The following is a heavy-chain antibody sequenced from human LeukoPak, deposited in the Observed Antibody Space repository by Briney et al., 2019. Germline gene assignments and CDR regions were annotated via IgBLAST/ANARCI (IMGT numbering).Heavy chain of an antibody. J-gene: IGHJ4*02. CDR2: IRSGGDKT. CDR3: AKGNPRPD. V-gene: IGHV3-48*03. Sequence: GVSLRLSCAASGFTFSTYEMNWFRQAPGKGREWIAYIRSGGDKTNYAVSVKGRFTTSRDDATNSLYLQMNSLRVEDTAVYYCAKGNPRPDWGQGTLVTVSS. CDR1: GFTFSTYE. D-gene: IGHD6-25*01.